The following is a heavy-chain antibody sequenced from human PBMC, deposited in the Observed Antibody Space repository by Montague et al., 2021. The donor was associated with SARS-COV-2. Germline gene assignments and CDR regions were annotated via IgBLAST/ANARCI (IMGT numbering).Heavy chain of an antibody. Sequence: SLRLSCAASGFTFSSHAMSWVRQAPGKGLEWVSAIRGSGGSTYYADSVKGRFTISRDNSKNTLYLQMNSLRAEDTAVYYCAKDIAVLGELSYYYGMDVWGQGTTGTVSS. J-gene: IGHJ6*02. CDR1: GFTFSSHA. CDR2: IRGSGGST. CDR3: AKDIAVLGELSYYYGMDV. V-gene: IGHV3-23*01. D-gene: IGHD3-10*01.